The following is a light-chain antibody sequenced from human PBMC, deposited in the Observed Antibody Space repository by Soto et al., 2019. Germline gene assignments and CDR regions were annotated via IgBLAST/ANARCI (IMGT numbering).Light chain of an antibody. Sequence: DIVMTQSPATLSVSPGERATLSCRASQSVSTNLAWYQQKPGQAPRLLIYGASTRATGIPARFSGRGSGTEFTLIISLLQSDDFAVYYCQQYTNRPPWTFGQGTRV. CDR2: GAS. V-gene: IGKV3-15*01. CDR3: QQYTNRPPWT. CDR1: QSVSTN. J-gene: IGKJ1*01.